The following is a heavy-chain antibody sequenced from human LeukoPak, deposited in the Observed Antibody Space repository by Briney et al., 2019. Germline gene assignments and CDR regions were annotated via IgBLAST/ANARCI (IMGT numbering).Heavy chain of an antibody. V-gene: IGHV3-48*02. J-gene: IGHJ4*02. CDR1: GFSFSSYI. Sequence: PGGSLRLSCAASGFSFSSYIMSWVRQAPGKGLEWLSFISSISTTIYYADSVKGRFTVSRDNAKNSLYLQMNSLRDEDTAVYYCARDGRPCDYWGQGSQVTVSS. CDR3: ARDGRPCDY. CDR2: ISSISTTI.